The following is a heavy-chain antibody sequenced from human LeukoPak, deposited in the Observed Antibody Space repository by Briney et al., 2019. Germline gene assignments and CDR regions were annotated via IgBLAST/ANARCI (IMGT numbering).Heavy chain of an antibody. CDR1: GGSFSGYY. CDR3: ARVHSSSWSLYYYYYMDV. D-gene: IGHD6-13*01. V-gene: IGHV4-34*01. Sequence: LETLSLTCAVYGGSFSGYYWSWIRQPPGKGLEWIGEINHSGSTNYNPSLKSRVTISVDTSKNQFSLKLSSVTAADTAVYYCARVHSSSWSLYYYYYMDVWGKGTTVTVSS. J-gene: IGHJ6*03. CDR2: INHSGST.